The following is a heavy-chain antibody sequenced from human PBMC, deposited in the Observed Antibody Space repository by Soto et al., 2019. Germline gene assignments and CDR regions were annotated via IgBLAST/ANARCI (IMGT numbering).Heavy chain of an antibody. CDR2: MNPNSGNT. V-gene: IGHV1-8*01. CDR3: AIRSGATPLLFALDAFDI. CDR1: GYTFTSYD. Sequence: AAVNVSCQASGYTFTSYDINWVRQATGQGREGMGWMNPNSGNTGYAQKFQGRVTMTRNTSISTAYMELSSLRSEDTAVYYCAIRSGATPLLFALDAFDIWGQGTMVTVSS. J-gene: IGHJ3*02. D-gene: IGHD1-26*01.